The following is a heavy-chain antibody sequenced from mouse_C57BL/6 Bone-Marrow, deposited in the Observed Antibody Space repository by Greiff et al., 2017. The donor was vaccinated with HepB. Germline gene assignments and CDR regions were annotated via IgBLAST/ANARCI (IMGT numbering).Heavy chain of an antibody. V-gene: IGHV1-52*01. CDR2: IDPSDSET. J-gene: IGHJ2*01. Sequence: VQLQQPGAELVRPGSSVKLSCKASGYTFTSYWMHWVKQRPIQGLEWIGNIDPSDSETHYNQKFKDKATLTVDKSSSTAYMQLSSLTSEDSAVYYCARRSCSSYAFDYWGQGTTLTVSS. CDR3: ARRSCSSYAFDY. CDR1: GYTFTSYW. D-gene: IGHD1-1*01.